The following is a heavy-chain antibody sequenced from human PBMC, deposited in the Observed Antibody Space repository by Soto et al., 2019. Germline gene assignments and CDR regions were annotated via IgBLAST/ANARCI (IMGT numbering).Heavy chain of an antibody. V-gene: IGHV3-66*04. CDR3: ARHSHLSTTLVRFDF. D-gene: IGHD2-8*02. CDR2: ISGGGSA. CDR1: GFTVSGIY. Sequence: GGSLRLSCAASGFTVSGIYMSWVRQGPGKGLEWVSIISGGGSAYYADSVKGRFTISRDNSKNTLYLQMTSLRAEDTAVYYCARHSHLSTTLVRFDFCGHGTLVT. J-gene: IGHJ4*01.